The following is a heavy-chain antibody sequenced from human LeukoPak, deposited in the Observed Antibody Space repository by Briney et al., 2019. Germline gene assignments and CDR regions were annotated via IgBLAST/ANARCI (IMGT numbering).Heavy chain of an antibody. CDR1: GFSFSSYW. CDR3: ARPSSYSGAWGSDH. D-gene: IGHD2-21*01. CDR2: INLDGSER. V-gene: IGHV3-7*01. J-gene: IGHJ4*02. Sequence: GGSLRLSCVTSGFSFSSYWMSWVRQAPGKGPEWVANINLDGSERNYVDSVEGRLTISRDNAKNLLYLEMNSLRADDTAVYYCARPSSYSGAWGSDHWGQGTLVTVGS.